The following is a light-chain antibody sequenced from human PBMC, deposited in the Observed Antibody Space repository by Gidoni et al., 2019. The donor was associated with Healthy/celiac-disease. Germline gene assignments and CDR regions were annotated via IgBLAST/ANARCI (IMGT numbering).Light chain of an antibody. CDR1: SSNIGSNY. V-gene: IGLV1-47*02. CDR3: AAWDDSLSGHVV. CDR2: SNN. J-gene: IGLJ2*01. Sequence: QSVLTQPPSASGTPGPRVTISCSGSSSNIGSNYVYWYQQLPGTAPKLLIYSNNQRPSGVPDRFSGSKSGTSASRAISGLRSEDEADYYCAAWDDSLSGHVVFGGGTKLTVL.